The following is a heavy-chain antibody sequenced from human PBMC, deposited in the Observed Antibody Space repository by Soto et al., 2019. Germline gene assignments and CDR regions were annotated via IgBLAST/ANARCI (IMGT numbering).Heavy chain of an antibody. J-gene: IGHJ4*02. CDR2: IYSGGST. Sequence: GGSLRLSCAASGFTVSSNYMSWVRQAPGKGLEWVSVIYSGGSTYYADSVKGRFTISRDNSKNTLYLQMNSLRAEDTAVYYCGRAIDELELDYWGQGTLVTASS. CDR3: GRAIDELELDY. D-gene: IGHD1-7*01. V-gene: IGHV3-53*01. CDR1: GFTVSSNY.